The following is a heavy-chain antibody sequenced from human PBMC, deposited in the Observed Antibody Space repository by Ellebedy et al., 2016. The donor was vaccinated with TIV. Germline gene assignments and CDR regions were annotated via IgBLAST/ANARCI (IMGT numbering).Heavy chain of an antibody. Sequence: SVKVSCXASGGTFSSYAISWVRQAPGQGLEWMGGIIPIFGTANYAQKFQGRVTITADESTSTAYMELSSLRSEDTAVYYCARGWSQQTYYYYGMDVWGQGTTVTVSS. J-gene: IGHJ6*02. CDR3: ARGWSQQTYYYYGMDV. CDR2: IIPIFGTA. V-gene: IGHV1-69*13. D-gene: IGHD6-13*01. CDR1: GGTFSSYA.